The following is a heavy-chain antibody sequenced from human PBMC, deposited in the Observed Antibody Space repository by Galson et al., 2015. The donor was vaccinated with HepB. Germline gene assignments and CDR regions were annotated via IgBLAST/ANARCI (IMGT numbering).Heavy chain of an antibody. Sequence: CKASGYTFTGYYIHWVRQAPGQGLEWMGWINPKSGGTNYAQKFQGWVTMTRDTSITTAYMELSGLGSDGTAVYYCAREIYYDSSGYYSLDLWGQGTLVTVSS. D-gene: IGHD3-22*01. J-gene: IGHJ5*02. CDR1: GYTFTGYY. CDR3: AREIYYDSSGYYSLDL. CDR2: INPKSGGT. V-gene: IGHV1-2*04.